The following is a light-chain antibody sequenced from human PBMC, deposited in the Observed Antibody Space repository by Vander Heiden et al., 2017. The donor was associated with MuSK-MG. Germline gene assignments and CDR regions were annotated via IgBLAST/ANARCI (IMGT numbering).Light chain of an antibody. V-gene: IGLV3-1*01. J-gene: IGLJ2*01. CDR2: QDS. CDR3: QAWDSSTEV. CDR1: KLGDKY. Sequence: SYELTQPPSVSVSPGQTASITCSGDKLGDKYACWYQQKPGQSPVLVIYQDSKRPSGIPERFSGSNSGNTATLTISGTQAMDEADDYCQAWDSSTEVFGGGTKLTV.